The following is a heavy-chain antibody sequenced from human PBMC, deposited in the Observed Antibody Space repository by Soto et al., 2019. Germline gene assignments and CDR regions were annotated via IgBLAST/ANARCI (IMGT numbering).Heavy chain of an antibody. CDR1: GYTFTGYY. V-gene: IGHV1-2*02. CDR3: ARGQRFDFWSGYDAFDI. CDR2: INPNSGGT. Sequence: ASVKVSCKASGYTFTGYYMHWVRQAPGQGLEWMGWINPNSGGTNYAQKFQGRVTMTRDTSISTAYMELSRLRSDDTAVYYCARGQRFDFWSGYDAFDIWGQGTMVTVSS. D-gene: IGHD3-3*01. J-gene: IGHJ3*02.